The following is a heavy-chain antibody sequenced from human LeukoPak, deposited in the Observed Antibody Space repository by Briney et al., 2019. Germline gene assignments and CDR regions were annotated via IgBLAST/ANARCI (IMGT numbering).Heavy chain of an antibody. Sequence: GGSLRLSCAASGFTFSSAWMHWVRRTPGKGLVWVSRINSDGSSTNYADSVKGRFTISRDIAKSMVNLQMNSLRAEDTAIYYCTRDYSYAMAVWGQGTTVTVSS. CDR1: GFTFSSAW. CDR2: INSDGSST. CDR3: TRDYSYAMAV. V-gene: IGHV3-74*01. J-gene: IGHJ6*02. D-gene: IGHD2-21*01.